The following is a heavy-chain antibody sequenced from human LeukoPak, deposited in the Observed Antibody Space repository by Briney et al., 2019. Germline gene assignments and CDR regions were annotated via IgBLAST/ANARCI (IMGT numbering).Heavy chain of an antibody. CDR1: GDRVSSNNAA. Sequence: SQTLSLTCAISGDRVSSNNAAWNWIRQSPSRGLEWLGRTYYKFTWYNDYAVSVRGRITINPDTSKNQFSLKLHSVTPEDTAVYYCARSGPPEYSSAFDYWGQGSLVAVSS. V-gene: IGHV6-1*01. D-gene: IGHD6-19*01. CDR3: ARSGPPEYSSAFDY. CDR2: TYYKFTWYN. J-gene: IGHJ4*02.